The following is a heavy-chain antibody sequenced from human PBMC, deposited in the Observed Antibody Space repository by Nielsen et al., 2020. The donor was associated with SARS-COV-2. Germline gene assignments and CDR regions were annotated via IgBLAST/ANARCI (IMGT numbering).Heavy chain of an antibody. CDR1: GFTFSSYA. J-gene: IGHJ5*02. D-gene: IGHD1-26*01. CDR3: AKARAAGSSNWFDP. CDR2: ISYDGSNK. Sequence: GESLKISCAASGFTFSSYAMSWVRQAPGKGLEWVAVISYDGSNKYYADSVKGRFTISRDNSKNTLYLQMNSLRAEDTAVYYCAKARAAGSSNWFDPWGQGTLVTVSS. V-gene: IGHV3-30*04.